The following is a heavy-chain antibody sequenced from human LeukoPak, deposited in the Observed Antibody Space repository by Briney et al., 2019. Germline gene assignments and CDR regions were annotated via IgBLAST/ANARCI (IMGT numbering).Heavy chain of an antibody. CDR1: GGSISSYY. V-gene: IGHV4-59*08. CDR3: ARQMAVAGDFDY. Sequence: SETLSLTCTVSGGSISSYYWSWIRQPPGKGLEWIACIFYTGSSSYNPSLKTRVTISVDTSKNQLFLKLSSVTAADTAVYYCARQMAVAGDFDYWGQGTLVTVSS. J-gene: IGHJ4*02. D-gene: IGHD6-19*01. CDR2: IFYTGSS.